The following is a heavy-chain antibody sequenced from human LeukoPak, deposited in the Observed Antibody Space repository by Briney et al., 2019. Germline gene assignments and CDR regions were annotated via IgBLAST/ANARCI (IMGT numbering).Heavy chain of an antibody. CDR2: ISSSSSYI. D-gene: IGHD6-13*01. J-gene: IGHJ4*02. Sequence: GGSLRLFCAASGFTFSSYSMNWVRQAPGKGLEWVSSISSSSSYIYYADSVKGRFTISRDNAKNSLYLQMNSLRAEDTAVYYCARAPGIAAAGEDYWGQGTLVTVSS. CDR3: ARAPGIAAAGEDY. V-gene: IGHV3-21*01. CDR1: GFTFSSYS.